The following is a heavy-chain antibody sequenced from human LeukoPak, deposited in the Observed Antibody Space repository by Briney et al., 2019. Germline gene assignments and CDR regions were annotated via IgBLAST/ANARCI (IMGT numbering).Heavy chain of an antibody. D-gene: IGHD6-6*01. J-gene: IGHJ5*02. CDR2: IYTSGST. V-gene: IGHV4-61*02. CDR3: ARGTWYNSSKDNHFDP. Sequence: SETLSLTCTVSGGSINSGSYYWSWIRQPAGKGLEWIGRIYTSGSTNYNPSLKSRVTISIDTSKNQFSLKLSSVTAVDTAVYYLARGTWYNSSKDNHFDPLGQGTLGTVSS. CDR1: GGSINSGSYY.